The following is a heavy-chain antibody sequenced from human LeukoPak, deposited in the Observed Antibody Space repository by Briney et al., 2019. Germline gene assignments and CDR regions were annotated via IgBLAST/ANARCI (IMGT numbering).Heavy chain of an antibody. CDR3: ARVRPHPIIDV. CDR1: GFTVSNNY. CDR2: IYTGVST. J-gene: IGHJ6*03. D-gene: IGHD6-6*01. Sequence: PGGSLRLSCAASGFTVSNNYMSWVRQAPGKGLEWVSVIYTGVSTYYADSVKGRFAISRGDSMNTLYLQMNSLRAEDTGVYYCARVRPHPIIDVWGKGTTVTVSS. V-gene: IGHV3-53*01.